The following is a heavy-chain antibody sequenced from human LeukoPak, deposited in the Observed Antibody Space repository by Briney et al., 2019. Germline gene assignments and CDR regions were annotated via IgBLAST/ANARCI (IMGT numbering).Heavy chain of an antibody. CDR2: ISGSGGST. D-gene: IGHD5-12*01. CDR3: AKVKEMATIFDY. V-gene: IGHV3-23*01. J-gene: IGHJ4*02. CDR1: GFTFSSYA. Sequence: PGGSLRLSCAASGFTFSSYAMSWVRQAPGKGLEWVSAISGSGGSTYYADSVKGRFTISRGNSKNTLYLQMNSLRAEDTAVYYCAKVKEMATIFDYWGQGTLVTVSS.